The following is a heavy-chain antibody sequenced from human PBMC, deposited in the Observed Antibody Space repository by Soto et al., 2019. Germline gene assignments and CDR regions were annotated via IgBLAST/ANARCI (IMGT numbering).Heavy chain of an antibody. CDR2: IYYSGST. CDR1: GRFIRSSSYY. D-gene: IGHD2-2*01. V-gene: IGHV4-39*01. CDR3: ASRVVPAAMLYFDY. Sequence: SDTLSLTCTVFGRFIRSSSYYCGWIRQPAGKGLEWIGSIYYSGSTYYNPSLKSRVTISVDTSKNQFSLKLSSVTAADTAVYYCASRVVPAAMLYFDYWGQGTLVTVS. J-gene: IGHJ4*02.